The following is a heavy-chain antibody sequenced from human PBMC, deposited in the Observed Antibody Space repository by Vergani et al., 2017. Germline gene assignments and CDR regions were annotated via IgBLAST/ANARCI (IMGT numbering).Heavy chain of an antibody. CDR2: IWYDGATR. V-gene: IGHV3-33*03. CDR3: GKDHSESYTTYYSFWSGPEFDS. J-gene: IGHJ4*02. CDR1: GFTFSDYN. Sequence: QVRLVESGGGVVQTGGSLRLSCEASGFTFSDYNMHWVRQALGKGLEWVGVIWYDGATRYMADAVKGRFTISRDNSKNTVNLQMNRLRADDTAVYFCGKDHSESYTTYYSFWSGPEFDSRAQGTLVTVAA. D-gene: IGHD3-3*01.